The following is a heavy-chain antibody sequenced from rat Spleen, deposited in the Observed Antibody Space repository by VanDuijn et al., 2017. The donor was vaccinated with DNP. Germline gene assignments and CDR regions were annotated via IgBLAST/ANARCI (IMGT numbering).Heavy chain of an antibody. J-gene: IGHJ3*01. D-gene: IGHD1-1*01. V-gene: IGHV5-20*01. Sequence: EVQLVESGGGLVQPGRSLKLSCAASGFTFSDYYMAWVRQAPTKGLEWVATISGSGGSTYYRDSVKGRFTISRNNAKSTLYLQMDSLRSEDTATYYCTTFGDRFAYWGQGTLVTVSS. CDR3: TTFGDRFAY. CDR1: GFTFSDYY. CDR2: ISGSGGST.